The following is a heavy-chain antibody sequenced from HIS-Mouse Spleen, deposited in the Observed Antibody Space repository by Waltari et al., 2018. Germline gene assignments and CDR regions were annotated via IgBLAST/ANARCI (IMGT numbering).Heavy chain of an antibody. D-gene: IGHD3-10*01. CDR3: ARTKFGDY. Sequence: QVQLQQWGEGLLKPSETLSLTCAVYGGSFSGYYWGWIRQPPGKGLEWIGEINHSGSTNYNPSLKSRVTISVDTSKNQFSLKLSSVNAADTAVYYCARTKFGDYWGQGTLVTVSS. CDR1: GGSFSGYY. J-gene: IGHJ4*02. CDR2: INHSGST. V-gene: IGHV4-34*01.